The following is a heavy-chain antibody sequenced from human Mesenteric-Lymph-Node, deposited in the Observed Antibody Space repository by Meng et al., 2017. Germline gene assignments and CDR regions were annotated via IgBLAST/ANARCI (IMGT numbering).Heavy chain of an antibody. CDR2: ISAGNGNT. D-gene: IGHD7-27*01. Sequence: QVQLVQSGAEVKKPGASVKVSCKASGYTFTSYGISWVRQAPGQGLEWMGWISAGNGNTKYSQKFQGRVTITRDTSASTAYMELSSLRSEDTAVYYCARSLGHFDYWGQGTLVTVSS. V-gene: IGHV1-18*01. CDR1: GYTFTSYG. J-gene: IGHJ4*02. CDR3: ARSLGHFDY.